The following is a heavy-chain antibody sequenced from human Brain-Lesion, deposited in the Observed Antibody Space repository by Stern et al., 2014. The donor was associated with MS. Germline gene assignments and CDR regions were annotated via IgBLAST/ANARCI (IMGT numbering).Heavy chain of an antibody. Sequence: MQLVESGAEAKLPGASVKVSCKVSGYTPTDLSMHWVRQVPRKGLEGMGGFDPDDGETIYAQKFLGRVTMTEDTSTDTAYMELSSLRSEDTAVYYCATLSPGAGGNYYRHFDYWGQGTLVTVSS. J-gene: IGHJ4*02. D-gene: IGHD1-26*01. CDR3: ATLSPGAGGNYYRHFDY. CDR2: FDPDDGET. CDR1: GYTPTDLS. V-gene: IGHV1-24*01.